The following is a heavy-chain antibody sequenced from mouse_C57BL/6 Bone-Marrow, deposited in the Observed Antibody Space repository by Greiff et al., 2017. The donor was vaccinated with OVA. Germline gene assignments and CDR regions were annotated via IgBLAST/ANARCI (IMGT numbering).Heavy chain of an antibody. Sequence: EVKLMESGGGLVKPGGSLKLSCAASGFTFSDYGMHWVRQAPEKGLEWVAYISSGSSTIYYADTVKGRFTISRDNAKNTLFLQMTSLRSEDTAMYYCARDGSSSYFDYWGQGTTLTVSS. V-gene: IGHV5-17*01. D-gene: IGHD1-1*01. CDR2: ISSGSSTI. CDR3: ARDGSSSYFDY. J-gene: IGHJ2*01. CDR1: GFTFSDYG.